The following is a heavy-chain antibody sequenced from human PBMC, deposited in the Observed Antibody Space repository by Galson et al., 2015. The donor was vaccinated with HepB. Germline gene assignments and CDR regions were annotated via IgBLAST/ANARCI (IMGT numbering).Heavy chain of an antibody. J-gene: IGHJ3*01. D-gene: IGHD3-10*01. CDR3: ARGGFGHGFDV. V-gene: IGHV3-74*01. CDR2: IDNDGSGT. CDR1: GFPFSNYY. Sequence: SLRLSCAASGFPFSNYYIHWVRRAPGKGLVWVSRIDNDGSGTIYADSVRGRFTISRDNAKNTLYLQMNSLGAEDTAVYYCARGGFGHGFDVWGQGTMVTVSS.